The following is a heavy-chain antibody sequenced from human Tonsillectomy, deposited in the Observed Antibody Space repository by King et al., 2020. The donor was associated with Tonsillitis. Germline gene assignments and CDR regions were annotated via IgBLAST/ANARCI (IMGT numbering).Heavy chain of an antibody. CDR2: IYYSGST. CDR1: AGSISSSSYY. J-gene: IGHJ4*02. Sequence: QLQESGPGLVKPSETLSLTCIVSAGSISSSSYYWGWIRQPPGKGLEWIGTIYYSGSTCYNPSLKGRVTISVDTSKNQFSLKLSSVTAADTAVYYCARRAAKLPSPFDYWGQGTLVTVSS. CDR3: ARRAAKLPSPFDY. V-gene: IGHV4-39*01. D-gene: IGHD2-15*01.